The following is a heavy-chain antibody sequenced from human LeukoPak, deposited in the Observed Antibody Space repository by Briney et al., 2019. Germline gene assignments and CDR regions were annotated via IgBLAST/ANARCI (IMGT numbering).Heavy chain of an antibody. CDR1: GYTFTGYY. Sequence: ASVKVSCKASGYTFTGYYLHWVRQAPGQGLEWMGWINPNSGGTNYAQKFQGRVTMTRDTSISTAYMELSRLRSDDTAVYYCARFGYNWNHSDYWGQGTLVTVSS. CDR3: ARFGYNWNHSDY. D-gene: IGHD1-20*01. V-gene: IGHV1-2*02. J-gene: IGHJ4*02. CDR2: INPNSGGT.